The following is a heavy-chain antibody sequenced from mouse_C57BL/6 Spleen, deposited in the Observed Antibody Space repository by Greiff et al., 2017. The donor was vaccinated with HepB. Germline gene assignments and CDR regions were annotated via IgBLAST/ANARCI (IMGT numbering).Heavy chain of an antibody. CDR1: GYAFSSYW. Sequence: VQLQQSGAELVKPGASVKISCKASGYAFSSYWMNWVKQRPGKGLEWVGQIYPGDGDTNYNGKFKGKATLTADKSSSTAYMQLSSLTSEDSAVYFCASSGPYYRFAYWGQGTLVTVSA. D-gene: IGHD2-10*01. V-gene: IGHV1-80*01. CDR3: ASSGPYYRFAY. CDR2: IYPGDGDT. J-gene: IGHJ3*01.